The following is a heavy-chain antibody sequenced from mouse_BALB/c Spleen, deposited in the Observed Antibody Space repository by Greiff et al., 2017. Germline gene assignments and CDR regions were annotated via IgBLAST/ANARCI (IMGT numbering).Heavy chain of an antibody. CDR1: GYTFTSYW. CDR3: ARAISLYDGYPYAMDY. V-gene: IGHV1-7*01. Sequence: QVQLKESGAELAKPGASVKMSCKASGYTFTSYWMHWVKQRPGQGLEWIGYINPSTGYTEYNQKFKDKATLTADKSSSTAYMQLSSLTSADSAVYYCARAISLYDGYPYAMDYWGQGTSVTVSS. CDR2: INPSTGYT. D-gene: IGHD2-3*01. J-gene: IGHJ4*01.